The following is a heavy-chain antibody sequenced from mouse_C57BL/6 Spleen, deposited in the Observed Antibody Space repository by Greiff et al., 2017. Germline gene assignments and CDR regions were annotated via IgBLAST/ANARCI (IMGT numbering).Heavy chain of an antibody. V-gene: IGHV1-69*01. CDR3: ARGVRHWYFDV. J-gene: IGHJ1*03. CDR1: GYTFTSYW. D-gene: IGHD5-1*01. CDR2: IDPSDSYT. Sequence: QVQLQQPGAELVMPGASVKLSCKASGYTFTSYWMHWVKQRPGQGLEWIGEIDPSDSYTNYNQKFKGKSTLTVDKSSSTAYMQLSSLTSEDSAVYYCARGVRHWYFDVWGTGTTVTVSS.